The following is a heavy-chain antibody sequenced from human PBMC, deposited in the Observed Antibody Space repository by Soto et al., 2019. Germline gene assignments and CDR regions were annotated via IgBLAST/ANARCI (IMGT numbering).Heavy chain of an antibody. Sequence: QVVQSGAEVKKPGSSVKVSCKASGGTFNRQAFSWVRQAPGQGLEWMGGFIPIFGTTDYSQKFQGRVTNTADEATSPAYRELGSLTSEDTAVYYGARVDSSRFGGGERFAPWGQGTLVTVSS. CDR1: GGTFNRQA. CDR3: ARVDSSRFGGGERFAP. D-gene: IGHD3-16*01. J-gene: IGHJ5*02. V-gene: IGHV1-69*12. CDR2: FIPIFGTT.